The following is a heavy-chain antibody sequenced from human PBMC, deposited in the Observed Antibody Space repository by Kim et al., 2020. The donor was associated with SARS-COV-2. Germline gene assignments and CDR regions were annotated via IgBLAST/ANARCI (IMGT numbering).Heavy chain of an antibody. Sequence: ADSVKGRFTTSRNSSKTPLYLQMNSLSAEDTAVYYCARDPSYDILTGYPNYWGQGTLVTVSS. D-gene: IGHD3-9*01. J-gene: IGHJ4*02. V-gene: IGHV3-30*07. CDR3: ARDPSYDILTGYPNY.